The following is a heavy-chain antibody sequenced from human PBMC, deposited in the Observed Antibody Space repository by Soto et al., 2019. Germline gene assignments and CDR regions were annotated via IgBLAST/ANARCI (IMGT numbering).Heavy chain of an antibody. V-gene: IGHV4-39*07. J-gene: IGHJ6*02. Sequence: SETLSLTCTVSGGSISSSSYYWGWIRQPPGKGLEWIGSIYYSGSTNYNPSLKSRVTISVDTSKNQFSLKLSSVTAADTAVYYCARDKVWYCSSTSCYFGVHYYYGMDVWGQGTTVTVSS. D-gene: IGHD2-2*01. CDR1: GGSISSSSYY. CDR3: ARDKVWYCSSTSCYFGVHYYYGMDV. CDR2: IYYSGST.